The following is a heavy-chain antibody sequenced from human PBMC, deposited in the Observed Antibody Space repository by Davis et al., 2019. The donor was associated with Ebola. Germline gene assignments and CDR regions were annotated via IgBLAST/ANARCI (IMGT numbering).Heavy chain of an antibody. D-gene: IGHD6-6*01. CDR1: GYTFTSYG. CDR3: ARDNGGSSPHYYYYYYGMDV. CDR2: ISAYNGNT. Sequence: ASVPVSCKASGYTFTSYGISWVRQAPGQGLEWMGWISAYNGNTNYAQKLQGRVTMTTDTSTSTAYMELRSLRSDDTAVYYCARDNGGSSPHYYYYYYGMDVWGQGTTVTVSS. J-gene: IGHJ6*02. V-gene: IGHV1-18*01.